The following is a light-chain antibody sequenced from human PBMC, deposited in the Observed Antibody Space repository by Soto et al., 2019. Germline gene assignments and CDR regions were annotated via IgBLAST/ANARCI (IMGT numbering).Light chain of an antibody. CDR3: QQYNNWPRT. J-gene: IGKJ1*01. Sequence: IVVTQSPSTLSVSPGERATLSCRASQSVSSNLAWYQQKPGQAPRLLIYGASTRATGIPARFSGSGSGTEFTLTISSLQSEDFAVYYCQQYNNWPRTFGQGTKVDTK. CDR1: QSVSSN. V-gene: IGKV3D-15*01. CDR2: GAS.